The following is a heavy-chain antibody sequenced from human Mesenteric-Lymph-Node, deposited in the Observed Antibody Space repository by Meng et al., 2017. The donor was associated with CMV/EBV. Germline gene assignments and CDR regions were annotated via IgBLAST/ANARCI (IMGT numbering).Heavy chain of an antibody. V-gene: IGHV3-23*01. CDR1: GFTFNNYA. CDR2: IRGSGGSS. D-gene: IGHD4-23*01. CDR3: ARDTYGGNSAYYYGMGV. J-gene: IGHJ6*02. Sequence: ETLSLTCTASGFTFNNYAMNWVRQAPGKGLEWVSGIRGSGGSSYYADSVKGRFTISRDNSKNTLYLQMNSLRADDTAVYYCARDTYGGNSAYYYGMGVWGHGTTVTVSS.